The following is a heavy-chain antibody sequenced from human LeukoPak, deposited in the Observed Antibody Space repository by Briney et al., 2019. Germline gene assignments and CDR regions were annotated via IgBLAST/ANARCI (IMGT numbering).Heavy chain of an antibody. D-gene: IGHD1-20*01. Sequence: PGGSLRLSCAASGFTFNNYAMSWVRQAPGKGLEWVSSIWCSGGTTYCADSVKGRFSISRDNSKNTLYLQMNSLRAEDTAVYYCAISVGITGTGFGVDYWGEGTLVSVSS. CDR1: GFTFNNYA. V-gene: IGHV3-23*01. CDR2: IWCSGGTT. J-gene: IGHJ4*02. CDR3: AISVGITGTGFGVDY.